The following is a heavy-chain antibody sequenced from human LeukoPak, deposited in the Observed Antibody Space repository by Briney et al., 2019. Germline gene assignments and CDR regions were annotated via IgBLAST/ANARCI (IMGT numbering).Heavy chain of an antibody. Sequence: SETLSLTCAVYGGSFSGYYWSWIRQPPGKGLEWIGEINHSGSTNYNPSLKSRVTISVDTSKNQFSLKLSSVTAADTAVYYCASQGRGYTYGYFDYWGQGTLVTVSS. CDR2: INHSGST. V-gene: IGHV4-34*01. D-gene: IGHD5-18*01. CDR3: ASQGRGYTYGYFDY. J-gene: IGHJ4*02. CDR1: GGSFSGYY.